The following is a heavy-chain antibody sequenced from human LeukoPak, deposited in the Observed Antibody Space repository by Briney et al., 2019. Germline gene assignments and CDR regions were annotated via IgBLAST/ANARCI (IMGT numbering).Heavy chain of an antibody. D-gene: IGHD6-19*01. CDR3: ARSHVRGQWLNY. V-gene: IGHV4-34*01. Sequence: PSETLSLTCAVYGGSFSGYYWSWIRQPPGKGLEWIGEINHSGSTNYNPSLKSRVTISVDTSKNQFSLKLSSVTAADTAVYYCARSHVRGQWLNYWGQGTLVTVSS. J-gene: IGHJ4*02. CDR2: INHSGST. CDR1: GGSFSGYY.